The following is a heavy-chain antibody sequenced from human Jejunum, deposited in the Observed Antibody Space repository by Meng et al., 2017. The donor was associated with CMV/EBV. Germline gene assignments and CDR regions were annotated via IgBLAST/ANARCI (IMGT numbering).Heavy chain of an antibody. CDR1: GGTISGYY. Sequence: GGTISGYYWSGSRQPPGKGLEWSGYIYYSGTTNYNPSLRRRVAISVDTSKNQLSLKLSSLTAADTAVYYCARDGAYLPNFPTGMDVWGQGTSVTVSS. J-gene: IGHJ6*02. V-gene: IGHV4-59*01. CDR3: ARDGAYLPNFPTGMDV. CDR2: IYYSGTT. D-gene: IGHD4/OR15-4a*01.